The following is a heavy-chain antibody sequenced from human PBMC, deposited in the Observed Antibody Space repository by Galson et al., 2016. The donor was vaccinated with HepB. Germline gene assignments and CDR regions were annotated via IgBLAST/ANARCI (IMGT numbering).Heavy chain of an antibody. CDR3: ARGAYQSGCFDI. CDR2: IYSSGTA. J-gene: IGHJ3*02. V-gene: IGHV4-31*03. Sequence: TLSLTCSISGASISSGAHYWGWIRHHPETGLEWIGWIYSSGTAYYNPSLQSRVALSVDTSKNQFSLILNSVTAADTAIYYCARGAYQSGCFDIWGQGTMVTVSS. D-gene: IGHD3-3*01. CDR1: GASISSGAHY.